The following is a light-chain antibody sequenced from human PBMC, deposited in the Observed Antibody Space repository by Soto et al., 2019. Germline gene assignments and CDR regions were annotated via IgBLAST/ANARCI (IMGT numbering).Light chain of an antibody. Sequence: QWALTQPASVSGSPGQSITISCTGTSSDIGAYNYVSLYQQHPGKAPKLMIYEVTKRPSGVPDRFSGSKSGNTASLTVSGLQAEDEADYYCSSYAGSNNFVFGTGTKVTVL. CDR2: EVT. J-gene: IGLJ1*01. CDR1: SSDIGAYNY. V-gene: IGLV2-8*01. CDR3: SSYAGSNNFV.